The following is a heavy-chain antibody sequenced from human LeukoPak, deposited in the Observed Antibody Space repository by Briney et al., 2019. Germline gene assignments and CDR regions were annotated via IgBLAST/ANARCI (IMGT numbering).Heavy chain of an antibody. D-gene: IGHD3-22*01. CDR2: ISSSSSYI. CDR1: RLTFSSYS. J-gene: IGHJ3*02. V-gene: IGHV3-21*01. Sequence: GGSLRLSCAASRLTFSSYSMNWVRQAPGKGLEWVSSISSSSSYIYYADSVKGRFTISRDNAKNSLYLQMNSLRAEDTAVYYCARGDDSSGYYAFDIWGQGTMVTVSS. CDR3: ARGDDSSGYYAFDI.